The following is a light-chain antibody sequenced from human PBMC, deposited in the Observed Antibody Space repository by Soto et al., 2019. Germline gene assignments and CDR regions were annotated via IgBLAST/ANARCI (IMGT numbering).Light chain of an antibody. J-gene: IGKJ4*01. CDR3: QQSYSMPLT. CDR1: QSISRY. Sequence: DIQMTQSPSSLSASVGDRVTITCRTSQSISRYLIWYQQKPGKAPKVLIYAASSLQIGVPSRFSGSGSGTDFTLTISSLQPEDFAIYYCQQSYSMPLTFGGGTKVEI. V-gene: IGKV1-39*01. CDR2: AAS.